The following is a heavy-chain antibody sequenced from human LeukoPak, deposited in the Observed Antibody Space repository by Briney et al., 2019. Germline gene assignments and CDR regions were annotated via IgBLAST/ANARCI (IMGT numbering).Heavy chain of an antibody. J-gene: IGHJ4*02. V-gene: IGHV1-18*01. CDR3: ARVPALGGATFSDY. CDR2: ISAYNGNT. D-gene: IGHD1-26*01. CDR1: GYTFTSYG. Sequence: GASVKVSCKASGYTFTSYGISWVRQAPGLGLEWMGWISAYNGNTNYAQKLQGRVTMATDTSTSTAYMELGSLRSDDTAVYYCARVPALGGATFSDYWGQGTLVTVSS.